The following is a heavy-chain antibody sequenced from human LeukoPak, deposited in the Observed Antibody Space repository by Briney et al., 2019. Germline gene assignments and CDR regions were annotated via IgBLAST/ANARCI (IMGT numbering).Heavy chain of an antibody. V-gene: IGHV3-23*01. Sequence: GGSLRLSCAASGFTFSTYALNWVRQAPGKGLEWVSAISDSGGGIFYADSVQGRFTMSRDNSKNSLFLQMNSLRAVDTALYYCARIGAAAFTDYWGQGTLVTLSS. CDR1: GFTFSTYA. CDR3: ARIGAAAFTDY. CDR2: ISDSGGGI. J-gene: IGHJ4*02. D-gene: IGHD6-13*01.